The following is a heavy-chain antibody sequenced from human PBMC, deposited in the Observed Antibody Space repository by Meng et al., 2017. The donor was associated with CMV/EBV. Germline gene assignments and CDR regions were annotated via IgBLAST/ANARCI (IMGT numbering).Heavy chain of an antibody. CDR1: GFTFDDYA. V-gene: IGHV3-9*01. CDR2: ISWNSGSI. J-gene: IGHJ4*02. Sequence: SLKISCAASGFTFDDYAMHWVRQAPGKGLEWVSGISWNSGSIGYADSVKGRFTISRDNANNSLYLQMNSLRAEDTAVYYRARVHITIFGVAPDYWGQGTLVTVSS. CDR3: ARVHITIFGVAPDY. D-gene: IGHD3-3*01.